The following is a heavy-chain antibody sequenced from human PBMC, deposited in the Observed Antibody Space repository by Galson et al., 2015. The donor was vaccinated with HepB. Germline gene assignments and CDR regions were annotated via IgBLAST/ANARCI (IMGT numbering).Heavy chain of an antibody. J-gene: IGHJ5*02. Sequence: SLRLSCAASGFTFGDYAMSWFRQAPGKGLEWVGFIRSKAYGGTTEYAASVKGRFTISRDDSKGIAYLQMNSLKTEDTAVYYCTRDRGYSYGLGAWFDPWGQGTLVTVSS. CDR3: TRDRGYSYGLGAWFDP. V-gene: IGHV3-49*03. CDR1: GFTFGDYA. CDR2: IRSKAYGGTT. D-gene: IGHD5-18*01.